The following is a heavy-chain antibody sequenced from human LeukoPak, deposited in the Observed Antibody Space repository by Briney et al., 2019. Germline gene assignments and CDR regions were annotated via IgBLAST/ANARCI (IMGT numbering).Heavy chain of an antibody. CDR2: ISSTSMYI. CDR3: ARVAAGAEAHTLHYHYMDV. V-gene: IGHV3-21*01. CDR1: GFTFGIYS. J-gene: IGHJ6*03. D-gene: IGHD6-13*01. Sequence: PGGSLRLSCAASGFTFGIYSMTWVRQAPGKGLEWVSSISSTSMYIYYADSMRGRFTISRDNAENSLFLQIDGLGVEDTAVYSCARVAAGAEAHTLHYHYMDVWGKGTTVTVSS.